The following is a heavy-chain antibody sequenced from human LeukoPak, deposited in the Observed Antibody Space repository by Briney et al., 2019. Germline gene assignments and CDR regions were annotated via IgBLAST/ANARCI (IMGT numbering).Heavy chain of an antibody. CDR3: ARHDYDYNAFDI. Sequence: SETLSLTCTVSGGSISSYYWSWIRQPPGKGLEWIGYIYYSGSTNYNPSLKSRVTISVDTSKNQFSLKLSSVTAAGTAVYYCARHDYDYNAFDIWGQGTMVTVSS. J-gene: IGHJ3*02. V-gene: IGHV4-59*08. CDR2: IYYSGST. D-gene: IGHD3-3*01. CDR1: GGSISSYY.